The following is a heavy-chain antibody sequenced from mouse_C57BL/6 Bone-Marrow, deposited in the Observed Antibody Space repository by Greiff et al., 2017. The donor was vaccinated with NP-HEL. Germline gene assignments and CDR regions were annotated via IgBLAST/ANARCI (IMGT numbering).Heavy chain of an antibody. V-gene: IGHV10-1*01. CDR3: VRRDYGAMDY. J-gene: IGHJ4*01. CDR2: IRSKSNNYAT. CDR1: GFSFNTYA. Sequence: EVKLQESGGGLVQPKGSLKLSCAASGFSFNTYAMNWVRQAPGKGLEWVARIRSKSNNYATYYADSVKDRFTISRDDSESMLYLQMNNLKTEDTAMYYCVRRDYGAMDYWGQGTSVTVSS. D-gene: IGHD1-1*02.